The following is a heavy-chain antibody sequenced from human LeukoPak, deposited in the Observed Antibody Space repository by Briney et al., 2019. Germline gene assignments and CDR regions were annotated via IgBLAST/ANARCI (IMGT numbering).Heavy chain of an antibody. Sequence: ASVKVSCEASGYTFTSYGISWVRQAPGQGLEWMGWISAYNGNTNYVQKLQGRVTMTTDTSTSTAYMELRSLRSDDTAVYYCARVDTAMVTIDYWGQGTLVTVSS. CDR2: ISAYNGNT. D-gene: IGHD5-18*01. V-gene: IGHV1-18*01. J-gene: IGHJ4*02. CDR1: GYTFTSYG. CDR3: ARVDTAMVTIDY.